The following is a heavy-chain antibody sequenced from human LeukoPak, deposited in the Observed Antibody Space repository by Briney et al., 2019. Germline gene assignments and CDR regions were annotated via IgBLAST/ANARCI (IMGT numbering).Heavy chain of an antibody. CDR2: IYYSGST. Sequence: SETLSLTCTVSGGSISSSSYYWGWIRQPPGKGLEWIGSIYYSGSTYYNPSLKSRVTISVDTSKNQFSLKLSSVTAADTAVYYCARTKKRGYGDYYVLYWGQGTLVTVSS. CDR3: ARTKKRGYGDYYVLY. V-gene: IGHV4-39*07. CDR1: GGSISSSSYY. D-gene: IGHD4-17*01. J-gene: IGHJ4*02.